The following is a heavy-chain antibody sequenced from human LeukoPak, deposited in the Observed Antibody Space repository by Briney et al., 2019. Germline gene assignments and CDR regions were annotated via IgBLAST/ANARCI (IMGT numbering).Heavy chain of an antibody. V-gene: IGHV5-51*01. Sequence: GESLKISCKGSGNRFTTYWLGLVRQMPGKGLEGMGIIYPTDSYTIYSPSFQGHVTISADRSLNTAYLQWSSLKASDTAMYYCARQGFSGNYQGDAFDIWGQGTMVTVYS. J-gene: IGHJ3*02. CDR1: GNRFTTYW. CDR3: ARQGFSGNYQGDAFDI. CDR2: IYPTDSYT. D-gene: IGHD1-26*01.